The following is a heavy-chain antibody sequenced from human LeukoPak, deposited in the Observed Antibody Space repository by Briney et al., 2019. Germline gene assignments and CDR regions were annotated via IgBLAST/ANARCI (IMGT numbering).Heavy chain of an antibody. V-gene: IGHV1-69*13. D-gene: IGHD5-24*01. CDR2: IIPIFGTA. CDR3: ARGDGYNSRYYFDY. Sequence: GASVTVSCKASGGTFSSYAISWVRQAPGQGLEWMGGIIPIFGTANYAQKFQGRVTITADESTSTAYMELSSLRSEDTAVYYCARGDGYNSRYYFDYWGQGTLVTVSS. CDR1: GGTFSSYA. J-gene: IGHJ4*02.